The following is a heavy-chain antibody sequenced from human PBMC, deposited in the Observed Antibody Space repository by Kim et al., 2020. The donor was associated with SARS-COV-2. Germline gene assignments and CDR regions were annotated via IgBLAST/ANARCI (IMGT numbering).Heavy chain of an antibody. V-gene: IGHV1-24*01. J-gene: IGHJ4*02. Sequence: AQKFQGRVTMTEDTSTDTAYMELSSLRSEDTAVYYCATSEIVATITRYDYWGQGTLVTVSS. D-gene: IGHD5-12*01. CDR3: ATSEIVATITRYDY.